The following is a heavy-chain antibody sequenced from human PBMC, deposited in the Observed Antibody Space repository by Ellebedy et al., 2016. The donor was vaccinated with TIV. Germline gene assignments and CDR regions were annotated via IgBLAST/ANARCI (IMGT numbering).Heavy chain of an antibody. V-gene: IGHV3-23*01. Sequence: PGGSLRLSCAASGFTFRSYAMSWVRQAPGKGLEWVSTISNTGSRAYYADSVDGRFIISIDNSKKTLYLQMNSLRAEDTAVYYCAKGRGGGSDSSARRYYFDYWGLGTLVTVSS. CDR1: GFTFRSYA. J-gene: IGHJ4*02. CDR3: AKGRGGGSDSSARRYYFDY. CDR2: ISNTGSRA. D-gene: IGHD3-22*01.